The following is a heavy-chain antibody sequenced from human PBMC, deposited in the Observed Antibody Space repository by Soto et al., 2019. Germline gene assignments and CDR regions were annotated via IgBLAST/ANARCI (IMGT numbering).Heavy chain of an antibody. Sequence: QVQLVQSGAEVKKPGSSVKVSCKASGGTFSSYAISWVRQAPGQGLEWMGGIIPIFGTANYAQKFQGRVTITADESTSTAYMELSSLRSEDTAVYYCARVRGRHSSSIVYYYYGMDVWGQGTTVTVSS. CDR2: IIPIFGTA. V-gene: IGHV1-69*12. J-gene: IGHJ6*02. CDR1: GGTFSSYA. CDR3: ARVRGRHSSSIVYYYYGMDV. D-gene: IGHD6-6*01.